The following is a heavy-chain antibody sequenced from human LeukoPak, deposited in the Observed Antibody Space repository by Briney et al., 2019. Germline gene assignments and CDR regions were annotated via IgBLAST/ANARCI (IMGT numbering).Heavy chain of an antibody. CDR2: INSRGGT. CDR1: GGSISSSDYF. D-gene: IGHD6-25*01. CDR3: ARYRLGWFDP. J-gene: IGHJ5*02. V-gene: IGHV4-61*02. Sequence: SETLSLTCTASGGSISSSDYFWSWIRQPAGTGLEWIGRINSRGGTNYNPSLKSRVTLSVDTSKNQFSLKLTSVTVADTAVYYCARYRLGWFDPWGQGTLVTVSS.